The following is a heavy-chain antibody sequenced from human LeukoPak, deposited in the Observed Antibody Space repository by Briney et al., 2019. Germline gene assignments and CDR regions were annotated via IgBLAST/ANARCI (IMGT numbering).Heavy chain of an antibody. V-gene: IGHV1-18*01. J-gene: IGHJ4*02. CDR3: SGDRGYYYDSSGYSLHY. Sequence: GAAVKVSCKASGYTFTSYGNSRVRQAPRQGREGIGWISAYNVNTKYAQKLQGRVTMTTDTSTSTAYMELGGLRSDGPALDCCSGDRGYYYDSSGYSLHYWGQGTLVTVSS. CDR2: ISAYNVNT. CDR1: GYTFTSYG. D-gene: IGHD3-22*01.